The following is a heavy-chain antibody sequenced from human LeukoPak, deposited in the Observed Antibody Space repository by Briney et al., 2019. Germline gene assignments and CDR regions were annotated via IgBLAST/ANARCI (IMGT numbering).Heavy chain of an antibody. V-gene: IGHV4-34*01. CDR2: INHSGST. CDR1: GGSFSGYY. J-gene: IGHJ6*02. Sequence: SETLSLTCAVYGGSFSGYYWSWIRQPPGKGLEWIGEINHSGSTNYNPSLKSRVTISVDTSKNQFSLKLSSVTAADTAVYYCARSTYYYDSSGYYYNYYYYGMAVWGQGTTVTVSS. CDR3: ARSTYYYDSSGYYYNYYYYGMAV. D-gene: IGHD3-22*01.